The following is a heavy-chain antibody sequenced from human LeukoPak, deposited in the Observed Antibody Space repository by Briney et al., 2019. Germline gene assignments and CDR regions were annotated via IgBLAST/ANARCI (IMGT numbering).Heavy chain of an antibody. D-gene: IGHD6-6*01. CDR3: ARAYSSFDAFDI. V-gene: IGHV3-74*01. Sequence: PGGSLRLSCAASGFTFSSYATHWVRQAPGKGLVWVSRINTDGSSTSYADSVKGRFTISRDNAKNTLYLQMNSLRAEDTAVYYCARAYSSFDAFDIWGQGTMVTVSS. J-gene: IGHJ3*02. CDR1: GFTFSSYA. CDR2: INTDGSST.